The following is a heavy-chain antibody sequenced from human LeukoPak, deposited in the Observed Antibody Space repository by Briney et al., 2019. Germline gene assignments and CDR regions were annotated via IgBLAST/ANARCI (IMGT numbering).Heavy chain of an antibody. J-gene: IGHJ4*02. V-gene: IGHV4-4*02. CDR3: ATMGDTVTTDDY. Sequence: PSETLSLTCAVSGGSISSSNWWSWIRQPPGKGLEWIGEIFHSGSTNYNPSLKSRVTISVDKSKNQFSLKLSSVTAADTAVYYCATMGDTVTTDDYWGQGTLVTVSS. CDR2: IFHSGST. D-gene: IGHD4-17*01. CDR1: GGSISSSNW.